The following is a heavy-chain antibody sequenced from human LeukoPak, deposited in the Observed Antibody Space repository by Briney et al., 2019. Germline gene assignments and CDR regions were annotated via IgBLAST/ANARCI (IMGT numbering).Heavy chain of an antibody. CDR3: ARELTDYYDNRRYFDY. J-gene: IGHJ4*02. CDR1: GGSISSGSYY. V-gene: IGHV4-61*02. D-gene: IGHD3-22*01. Sequence: SETLSLTCTVSGGSISSGSYYWSWIRQPAGKGLEWIGRIYSSGSTNYNPSLKSRVTISVDTSKNQFSLKLSSVTAADTAVYYCARELTDYYDNRRYFDYWGQGTLVTVSS. CDR2: IYSSGST.